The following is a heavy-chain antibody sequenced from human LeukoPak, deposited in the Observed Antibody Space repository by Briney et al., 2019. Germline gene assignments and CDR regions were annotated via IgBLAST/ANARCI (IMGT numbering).Heavy chain of an antibody. CDR2: IYSGGST. D-gene: IGHD1-1*01. Sequence: GGSLRLSCGASGFTVSSNYMSWVRQAPGKGLEWVSVIYSGGSTYYADSVKGRFTISRDNSKNTLYLQMNSLRAEDTAVYYCARESPVGTFDYWGQGTLVTVSS. V-gene: IGHV3-66*01. CDR1: GFTVSSNY. J-gene: IGHJ4*02. CDR3: ARESPVGTFDY.